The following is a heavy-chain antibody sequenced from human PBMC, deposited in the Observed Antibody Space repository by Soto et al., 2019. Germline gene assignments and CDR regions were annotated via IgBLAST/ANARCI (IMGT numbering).Heavy chain of an antibody. J-gene: IGHJ4*02. Sequence: EVLLVESGGGLVQPGGSLRLSCAASGFTFSSSWMSWVRQAPGKGLEWVANIKPDGSDYSSVGSMKGRFTVSRDNDKNSLFLQMNSLRVEDTAVYYCAWDTRSPGYRGQGTLVTVSS. D-gene: IGHD3-10*01. CDR2: IKPDGSDY. CDR1: GFTFSSSW. V-gene: IGHV3-7*04. CDR3: AWDTRSPGY.